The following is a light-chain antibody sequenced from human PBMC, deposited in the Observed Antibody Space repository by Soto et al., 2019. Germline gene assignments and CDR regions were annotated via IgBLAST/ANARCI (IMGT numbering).Light chain of an antibody. Sequence: QSVLTQPPSASGAPGQTVTISCSGTTSNIGSHSVNWYRQLPGTAPKVVMFSNDARPSGVPDRFSGSKSGTSASLTITGLQSEDEADYYCTAWDTSLTGHLVFGGGTKLTVL. CDR2: SND. CDR3: TAWDTSLTGHLV. V-gene: IGLV1-44*01. J-gene: IGLJ2*01. CDR1: TSNIGSHS.